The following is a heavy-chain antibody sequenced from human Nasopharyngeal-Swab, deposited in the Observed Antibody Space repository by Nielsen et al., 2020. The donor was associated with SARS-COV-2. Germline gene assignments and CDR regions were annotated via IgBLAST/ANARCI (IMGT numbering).Heavy chain of an antibody. CDR1: GGSISSGSYY. CDR2: IYTSGST. Sequence: SETLSLTCTVSGGSISSGSYYWSWIRQHAGKGLEWIGRIYTSGSTNYNPSLKSRVTISVDTSKNQFSLKLSSVTAADTAVYYCAREGSSWYKFDYWGQGTLVTVSS. D-gene: IGHD6-13*01. J-gene: IGHJ4*02. V-gene: IGHV4-61*02. CDR3: AREGSSWYKFDY.